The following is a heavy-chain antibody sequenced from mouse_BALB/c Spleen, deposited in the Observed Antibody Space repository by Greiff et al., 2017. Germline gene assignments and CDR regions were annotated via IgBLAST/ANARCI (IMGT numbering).Heavy chain of an antibody. CDR1: GFTFSSYT. J-gene: IGHJ3*01. D-gene: IGHD2-14*01. CDR2: ISSGGSYT. V-gene: IGHV5-6-4*01. Sequence: EVKLVESGGGLVKPGGSLKLSCAASGFTFSSYTMSWVRQTPEKRLEWVATISSGGSYTYYPDSVKGRITISRDNAKNTLYLQMSSLKSEDTAMYYCTRVEYDEGFAYWGQGTLVTVSA. CDR3: TRVEYDEGFAY.